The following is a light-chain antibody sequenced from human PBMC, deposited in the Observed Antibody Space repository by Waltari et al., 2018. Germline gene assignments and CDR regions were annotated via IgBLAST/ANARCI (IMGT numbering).Light chain of an antibody. Sequence: LVLPQSPSASASLGASVRPTRTLYSGHSSNIIPWHQQQPGKGPRYLMKVHSDGSDGTGDEIPDCFAGSGSGAARYPTISSVQSEGEPDYYRQPGGHGTWVLGGGTKLTVL. J-gene: IGLJ3*02. V-gene: IGLV4-69*01. CDR2: VHSDGSD. CDR3: QPGGHGTWV. CDR1: SGHSSNI.